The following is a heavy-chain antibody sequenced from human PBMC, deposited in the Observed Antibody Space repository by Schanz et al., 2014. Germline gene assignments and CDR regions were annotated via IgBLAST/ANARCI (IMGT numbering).Heavy chain of an antibody. CDR3: ARKMKLGVYGGKGHDSLDI. D-gene: IGHD4-17*01. V-gene: IGHV3-33*08. CDR1: GFTFSSYA. J-gene: IGHJ3*02. CDR2: INSDGTKR. Sequence: QVQLVESGGGVVQPGRSLRLSCAASGFTFSSYALHWVRQAPGKGLEWVAFINSDGTKRFYADSVKSRFTISRDNSRNTLYLQMNSLRAEDTAVYYCARKMKLGVYGGKGHDSLDIWGQGTMVTVSS.